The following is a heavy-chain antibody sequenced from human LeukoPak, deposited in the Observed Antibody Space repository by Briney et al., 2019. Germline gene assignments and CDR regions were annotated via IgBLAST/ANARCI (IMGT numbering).Heavy chain of an antibody. D-gene: IGHD3-3*01. CDR3: ARHRYGIGADS. V-gene: IGHV4-59*08. Sequence: SETLSLICTVSVASITVDHWSWIRQPPGKELEFLGYILYTGGISYNPSLKSRVTISLDASKTQFSLMLNSVTAADTAVYFCARHRYGIGADSWGQGILVTVSS. CDR2: ILYTGGI. CDR1: VASITVDH. J-gene: IGHJ4*02.